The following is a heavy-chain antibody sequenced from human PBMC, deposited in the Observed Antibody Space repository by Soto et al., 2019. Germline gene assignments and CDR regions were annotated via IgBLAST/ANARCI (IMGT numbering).Heavy chain of an antibody. CDR1: GYTFTSYD. CDR3: ARGGITIFGVATWWFDP. CDR2: MNPNSGNT. V-gene: IGHV1-8*01. D-gene: IGHD3-3*01. Sequence: QVQLVQSGAEVKKPGASVKVSCKASGYTFTSYDINWVRQATGQGLEWMGWMNPNSGNTGYAQKFQGRVTMTRKTSISTAYMELSSLRSEDTAVYYCARGGITIFGVATWWFDPWGQGTLVTVSS. J-gene: IGHJ5*02.